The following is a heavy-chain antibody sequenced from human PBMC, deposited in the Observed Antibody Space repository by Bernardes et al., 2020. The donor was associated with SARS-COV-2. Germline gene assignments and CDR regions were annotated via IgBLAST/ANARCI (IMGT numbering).Heavy chain of an antibody. D-gene: IGHD6-19*01. J-gene: IGHJ4*02. Sequence: SETLSPTCAVYGGSFSGYYWNWIRQPPGKGLEWIGEINHSGSTNYNPSLKSRVTISVDTSKNQFSLKLSSVTAADTAVYYCALFSSGSDYWGQGTLVTVSS. CDR2: INHSGST. CDR3: ALFSSGSDY. V-gene: IGHV4-34*01. CDR1: GGSFSGYY.